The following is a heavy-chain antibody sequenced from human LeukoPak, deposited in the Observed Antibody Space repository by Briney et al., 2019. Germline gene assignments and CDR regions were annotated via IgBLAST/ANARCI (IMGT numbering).Heavy chain of an antibody. D-gene: IGHD4-17*01. V-gene: IGHV3-74*01. CDR3: AKVLTVYAFDI. Sequence: GGSLRLSCAASGFTFDDYAMPWVRQAPGKGLVWVSRINSDGSSTSYADSVKGRFTISRDNAKNTLYLQMNSLRAEDTAVYYCAKVLTVYAFDIWGQGTMVTVSS. CDR2: INSDGSST. CDR1: GFTFDDYA. J-gene: IGHJ3*02.